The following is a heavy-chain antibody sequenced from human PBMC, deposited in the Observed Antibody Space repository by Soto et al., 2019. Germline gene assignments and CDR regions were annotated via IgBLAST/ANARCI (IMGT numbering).Heavy chain of an antibody. Sequence: QVQLVQSGAEVKKPGASVKVSCKASGYTFSSYGISWVRQAPGQGLEWMGWISAYNGNTKYAQKLQGRVTMTTDTSASRGYMELSSLTSGDTAVYCWARREVGTTLDFDYWGQGTLVTVSS. CDR3: ARREVGTTLDFDY. CDR2: ISAYNGNT. J-gene: IGHJ4*02. CDR1: GYTFSSYG. D-gene: IGHD1-26*01. V-gene: IGHV1-18*01.